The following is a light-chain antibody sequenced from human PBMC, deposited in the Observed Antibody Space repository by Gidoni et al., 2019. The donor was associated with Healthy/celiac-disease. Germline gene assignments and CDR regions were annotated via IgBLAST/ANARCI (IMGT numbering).Light chain of an antibody. V-gene: IGLV3-21*04. CDR2: YDS. J-gene: IGLJ3*02. CDR1: NIGSKS. CDR3: QVWDSSSDHRV. Sequence: SYVLTQPPSVSVAPGKTARITCGGNNIGSKSVHWYQPKPGQATVLVIYYDSDRPSGIPERFSGSNSGNTATLTISRVEAGDEADYYCQVWDSSSDHRVFGGGTK.